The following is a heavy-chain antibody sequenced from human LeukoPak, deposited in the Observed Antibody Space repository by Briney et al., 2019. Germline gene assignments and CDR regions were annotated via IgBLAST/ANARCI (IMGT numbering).Heavy chain of an antibody. J-gene: IGHJ4*02. CDR2: IKQDGSEK. D-gene: IGHD1-14*01. CDR3: AREDLSLTGSLED. V-gene: IGHV3-7*03. Sequence: GGFLRLSCAASGFNFSSYWMSLVRQAPGKGLEWVANIKQDGSEKYYVDSVKGRFTISRDNAKNSLYLQMNSLRAEDTAVYYCAREDLSLTGSLEDWGQGTLVTVSS. CDR1: GFNFSSYW.